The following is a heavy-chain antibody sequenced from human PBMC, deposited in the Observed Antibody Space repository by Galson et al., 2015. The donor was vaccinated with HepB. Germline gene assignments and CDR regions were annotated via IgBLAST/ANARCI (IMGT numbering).Heavy chain of an antibody. J-gene: IGHJ5*02. Sequence: CAISGDSVSSNSAAWNWIRQSPSRGLEWLGRTYYRSKWYNDYAVSVKSRITINPDTSKDQFSLQLNSVTPEDTAVYYCARGGLIYCSGGSCYRYGWFDPWGQGTLVTVSS. CDR1: GDSVSSNSAA. D-gene: IGHD2-15*01. V-gene: IGHV6-1*01. CDR3: ARGGLIYCSGGSCYRYGWFDP. CDR2: TYYRSKWYN.